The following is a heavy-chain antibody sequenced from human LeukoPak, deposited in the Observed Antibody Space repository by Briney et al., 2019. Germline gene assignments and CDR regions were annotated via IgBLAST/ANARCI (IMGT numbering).Heavy chain of an antibody. J-gene: IGHJ4*02. CDR1: GGSISSYF. CDR3: ASETYYDFLSGYSYYFGY. D-gene: IGHD3-3*01. CDR2: IYTSGST. V-gene: IGHV4-4*07. Sequence: PSETLSLTCTVSGGSISSYFWSWIRQPAGKGLEWIGLIYTSGSTNYNPSLKSRVTMSIDTSKNQFSLKLSSVTAADTAVYYCASETYYDFLSGYSYYFGYWGQGTLVTVSS.